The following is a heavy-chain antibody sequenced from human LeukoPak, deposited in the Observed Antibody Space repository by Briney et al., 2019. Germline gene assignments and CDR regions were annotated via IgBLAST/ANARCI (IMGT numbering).Heavy chain of an antibody. V-gene: IGHV1-69*05. CDR3: AFSGYARYYHYYYMDV. Sequence: GASVKVSCKASGGTFSSYAISWVRQAPGQGLEWMGGIIPIFGTANYAQKFQGRVTITTDESTSTAYMELSSLRSEDTAVYYCAFSGYARYYHYYYMDVWGKGTTVTVSS. D-gene: IGHD3-22*01. CDR2: IIPIFGTA. J-gene: IGHJ6*03. CDR1: GGTFSSYA.